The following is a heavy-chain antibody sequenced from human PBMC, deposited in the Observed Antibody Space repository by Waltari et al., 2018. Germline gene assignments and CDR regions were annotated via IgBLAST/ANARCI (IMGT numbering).Heavy chain of an antibody. Sequence: QLQLQESGPGLVKPSETLSLTCTVSGGSISSSSYYWGWVRQPTGKGLEWIGSIYYSGSTYYNPSLKSRVTISVDTSKNQFSLRVSSVTTADTAVFYCARMVRGYCSSTSCHTDHWGQGTLVTVSS. CDR3: ARMVRGYCSSTSCHTDH. CDR2: IYYSGST. J-gene: IGHJ4*02. CDR1: GGSISSSSYY. V-gene: IGHV4-39*07. D-gene: IGHD2-2*01.